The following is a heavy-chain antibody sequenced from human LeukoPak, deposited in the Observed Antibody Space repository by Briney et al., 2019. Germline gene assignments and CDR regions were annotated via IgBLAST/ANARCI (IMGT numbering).Heavy chain of an antibody. CDR2: IKQDGSEK. V-gene: IGHV3-7*01. CDR1: GFTFGSHW. J-gene: IGHJ4*02. Sequence: PGGSLRLSCAVSGFTFGSHWMSWVRQAPGKGLEWVANIKQDGSEKYYVDSVKGRFTISRDNAKKSLFLQMNSLRAEDTAVYYCARDGEMPTIYFDYWGQGTLVTVSS. D-gene: IGHD5-24*01. CDR3: ARDGEMPTIYFDY.